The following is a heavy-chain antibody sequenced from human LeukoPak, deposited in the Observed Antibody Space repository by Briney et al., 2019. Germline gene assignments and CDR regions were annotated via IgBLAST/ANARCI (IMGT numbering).Heavy chain of an antibody. CDR1: GFTFSSYS. CDR2: ISGSGGST. Sequence: GGSLRLSCAASGFTFSSYSMSSVRQAPGKGLEWVSGISGSGGSTDYADSVKGRFTISRDNSKNTLYLQMNSLRVEVTAVYYCAKDPGYQVVYCFDYWGQGTLVTVSS. V-gene: IGHV3-23*01. CDR3: AKDPGYQVVYCFDY. J-gene: IGHJ4*02. D-gene: IGHD2-2*01.